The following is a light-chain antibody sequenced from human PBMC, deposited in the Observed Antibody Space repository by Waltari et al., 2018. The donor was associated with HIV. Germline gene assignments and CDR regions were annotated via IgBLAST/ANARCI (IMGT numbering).Light chain of an antibody. CDR1: QSVSTN. Sequence: EVVMTQSPATLSVSPGERAALPCRASQSVSTNLAWYQQKPGQAPRLLIYDASTGVTGLPARFSGSGSGTEFTLTISSLQSEDFALYYCQQYKNWPLYTFGQGTKLEI. CDR3: QQYKNWPLYT. V-gene: IGKV3-15*01. CDR2: DAS. J-gene: IGKJ2*01.